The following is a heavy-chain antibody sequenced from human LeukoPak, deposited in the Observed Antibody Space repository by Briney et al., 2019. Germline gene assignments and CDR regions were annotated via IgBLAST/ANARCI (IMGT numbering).Heavy chain of an antibody. CDR1: GDSVSSNTAA. CDR3: AREVAGTWAFDI. Sequence: QTLSLTCAISGDSVSSNTAAWNWIRQSPSRGLEWLGRTFYRSKWYDDYAPSVKSRITINPHTSKNQFSLHLNSVTPEDTAVYYCAREVAGTWAFDIWGQGTMVTVSS. CDR2: TFYRSKWYD. V-gene: IGHV6-1*01. J-gene: IGHJ3*02. D-gene: IGHD6-19*01.